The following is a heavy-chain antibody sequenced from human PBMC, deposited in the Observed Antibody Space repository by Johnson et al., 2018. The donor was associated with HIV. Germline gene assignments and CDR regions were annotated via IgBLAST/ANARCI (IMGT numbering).Heavy chain of an antibody. CDR2: IRYDGSNK. J-gene: IGHJ3*02. D-gene: IGHD1-26*01. Sequence: VYLVESGGGVVQPGGSLRLSCAASVFTFSSYGMHWVRQAPGKGLEWVAFIRYDGSNKYYADSVKGRFTISRDNSKNTLYLQMNSLRAEDTAVYYCAKDRPRVGATAPSGGMDFDIWGQGTMVTVSS. V-gene: IGHV3-30*02. CDR3: AKDRPRVGATAPSGGMDFDI. CDR1: VFTFSSYG.